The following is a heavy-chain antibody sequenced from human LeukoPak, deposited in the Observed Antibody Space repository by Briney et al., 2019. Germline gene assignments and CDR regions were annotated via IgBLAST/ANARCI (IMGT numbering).Heavy chain of an antibody. J-gene: IGHJ4*02. CDR1: GFTFSSYS. V-gene: IGHV3-48*04. CDR2: ISTSSTI. D-gene: IGHD4-23*01. CDR3: ARDLDYGGRGLDS. Sequence: GGSLRLSCAASGFTFSSYSMNWVRQAPGKGLEWISYISTSSTINYADSVRGRFTISRDNAKSPLSLQMNSLRAEDTAVYYCARDLDYGGRGLDSWGQGTLVTVSS.